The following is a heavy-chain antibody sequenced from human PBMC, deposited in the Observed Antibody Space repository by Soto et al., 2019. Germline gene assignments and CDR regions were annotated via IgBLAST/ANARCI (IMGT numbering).Heavy chain of an antibody. CDR2: ITYSGST. D-gene: IGHD1-26*01. CDR1: GRSFSGYY. V-gene: IGHV4-34*01. J-gene: IGHJ4*02. CDR3: ARHFSGSYYDDY. Sequence: PSETLSLTCGVYGRSFSGYYWSWFRQPPGKGLEWIGEITYSGSTTYNPSLKSRVTISVDTSKNQFSLRLSSVTAADTAVYYCARHFSGSYYDDYWGQGSLVTVSS.